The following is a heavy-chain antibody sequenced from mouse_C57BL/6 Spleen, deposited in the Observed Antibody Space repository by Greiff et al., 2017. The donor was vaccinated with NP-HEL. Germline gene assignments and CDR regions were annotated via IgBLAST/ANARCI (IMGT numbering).Heavy chain of an antibody. CDR2: IDPSDSYT. CDR1: GYTFTSYW. V-gene: IGHV1-69*01. J-gene: IGHJ1*03. Sequence: VQLQQPGAELVMPGASVKLSCKASGYTFTSYWMHWVKQRPGQGLEWIGEIDPSDSYTNYNQKFKGKSTLTVDKSSSTAYMQLSSLTSEDSAVYYCARRIYYGNYSWYFDVWGTGTTVTVSS. D-gene: IGHD2-1*01. CDR3: ARRIYYGNYSWYFDV.